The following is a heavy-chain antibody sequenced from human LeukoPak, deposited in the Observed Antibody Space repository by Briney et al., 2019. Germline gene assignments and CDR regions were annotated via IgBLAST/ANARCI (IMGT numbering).Heavy chain of an antibody. CDR2: INPSGGST. CDR1: GYTFTSDY. CDR3: ARGQGAPDYYDSSGYYYHAPFDP. D-gene: IGHD3-22*01. J-gene: IGHJ5*02. Sequence: ASVKVSCKASGYTFTSDYMHWVRQAPGQGLEWMGIINPSGGSTSYAQKFQGRVTMTRDTSTSTVYMELSSLRSEDTAVYYCARGQGAPDYYDSSGYYYHAPFDPWGQGTLVTVSS. V-gene: IGHV1-46*01.